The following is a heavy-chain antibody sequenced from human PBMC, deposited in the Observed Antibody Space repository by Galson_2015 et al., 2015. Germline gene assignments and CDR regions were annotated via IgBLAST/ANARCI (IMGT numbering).Heavy chain of an antibody. J-gene: IGHJ5*02. CDR2: IGGSGTT. CDR3: AKANSGCSCASGCSCWFDP. CDR1: GFTFTNYA. D-gene: IGHD2-15*01. V-gene: IGHV3-23*01. Sequence: SLRLSCAASGFTFTNYAMNWVRQAPGKGLEWVSSIGGSGTTYYADSVKGRFTISRYNSKNMVYLQMNSLRAEDTAIYYCAKANSGCSCASGCSCWFDPWGQGTLVTVSS.